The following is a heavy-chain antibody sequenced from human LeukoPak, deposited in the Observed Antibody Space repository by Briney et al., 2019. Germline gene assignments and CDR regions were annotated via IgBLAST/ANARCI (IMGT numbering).Heavy chain of an antibody. Sequence: GDNTYYADSVKGRFTISRDNSKNTLYLQMNSLRAEDTAVYYCAKEGVLRGRSFDYWGQGTLVTVSS. CDR3: AKEGVLRGRSFDY. CDR2: GDNT. J-gene: IGHJ4*02. D-gene: IGHD2-15*01. V-gene: IGHV3-NL1*01.